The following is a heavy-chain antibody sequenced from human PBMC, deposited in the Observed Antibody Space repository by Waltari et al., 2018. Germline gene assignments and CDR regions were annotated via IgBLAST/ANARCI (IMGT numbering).Heavy chain of an antibody. D-gene: IGHD3-10*01. V-gene: IGHV4-59*01. Sequence: QVQLQESGPGLVKPSETLSLTCTVSGGSISSYYWSWIRQPPGKGLEWIGYIYYSGSTNYNPSLKSRVTISVDTSKNQFSLKLSSVTAADTAVYYCAGRALCFGELRHDYWGQGTLVTVSS. CDR1: GGSISSYY. CDR2: IYYSGST. CDR3: AGRALCFGELRHDY. J-gene: IGHJ4*02.